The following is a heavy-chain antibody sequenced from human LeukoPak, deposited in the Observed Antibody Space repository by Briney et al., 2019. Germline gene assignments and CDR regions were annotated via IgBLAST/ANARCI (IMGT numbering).Heavy chain of an antibody. Sequence: GGSLRLSCAASGFTFRDYGMHWARQAPGKGLEWVAIISYDGRSNYADFVKGRFTISRDNSENTVYLQMSSLRPEDTAMYHCAKDTGYSSLWGQGTLVTVSA. CDR3: AKDTGYSSL. D-gene: IGHD6-19*01. J-gene: IGHJ4*02. V-gene: IGHV3-30*18. CDR1: GFTFRDYG. CDR2: ISYDGRS.